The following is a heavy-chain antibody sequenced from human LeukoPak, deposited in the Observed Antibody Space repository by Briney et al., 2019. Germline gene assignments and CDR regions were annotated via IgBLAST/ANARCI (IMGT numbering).Heavy chain of an antibody. Sequence: GGSLRLSCAASGFTFSSYGMHWVRQAPGKGLEWVSAISGSGGSTYYADSVKGRFTISRDNSKNTLYLQMNSLRAEDTAVYYCTKRGIAAAGINYYYYMDVWGKGTTVTVSS. V-gene: IGHV3-23*01. CDR1: GFTFSSYG. J-gene: IGHJ6*03. CDR3: TKRGIAAAGINYYYYMDV. CDR2: ISGSGGST. D-gene: IGHD6-13*01.